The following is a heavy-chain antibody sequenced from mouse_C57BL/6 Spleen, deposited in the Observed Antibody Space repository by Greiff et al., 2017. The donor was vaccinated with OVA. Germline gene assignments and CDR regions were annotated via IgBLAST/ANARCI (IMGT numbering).Heavy chain of an antibody. J-gene: IGHJ1*03. D-gene: IGHD1-1*01. V-gene: IGHV14-4*01. CDR1: GFNIKDDY. CDR3: TKDYYYGSSYGWYFDV. Sequence: EVQLQQSGAELVRPGASVKLSCTASGFNIKDDYMHWVKQRPEQGLEWIGWIDPENGDTEYASKFQGKATITVDTSSNTAYLQLSSLTSEDTAVYYCTKDYYYGSSYGWYFDVWGTGTTVTVSS. CDR2: IDPENGDT.